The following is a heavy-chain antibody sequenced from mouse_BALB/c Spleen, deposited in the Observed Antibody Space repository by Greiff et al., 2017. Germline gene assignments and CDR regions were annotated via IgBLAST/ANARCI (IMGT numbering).Heavy chain of an antibody. CDR2: IWAGGST. CDR1: GFSLTSYG. J-gene: IGHJ3*01. Sequence: VQLVESGPGLVAPSQSLSITCTVSGFSLTSYGVHWVRQPPGKGLEWLGVIWAGGSTNYNSALMSRLSISKDNSKSQVFLKMNSLQTDDTAMYYCARDREGYYGYDAYWGQGTLVTVSA. CDR3: ARDREGYYGYDAY. D-gene: IGHD1-2*01. V-gene: IGHV2-9*02.